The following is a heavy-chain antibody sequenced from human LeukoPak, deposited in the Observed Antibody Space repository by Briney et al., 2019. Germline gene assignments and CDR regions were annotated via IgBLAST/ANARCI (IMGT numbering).Heavy chain of an antibody. V-gene: IGHV4-39*02. CDR1: GGSISSSSYY. CDR3: AGEWSAFDF. D-gene: IGHD3-3*01. Sequence: PSETLSLTCTVSGGSISSSSYYWGWIRQPPGKGLEWIGSIYYSGSTYYNPSLESRVTISVDTSKNQFSLKLSSVTAADTAVYYCAGEWSAFDFWGQGTMVTVSS. J-gene: IGHJ3*01. CDR2: IYYSGST.